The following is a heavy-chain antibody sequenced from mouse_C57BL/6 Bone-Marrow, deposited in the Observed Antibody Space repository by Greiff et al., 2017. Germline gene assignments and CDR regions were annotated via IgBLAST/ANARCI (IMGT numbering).Heavy chain of an antibody. J-gene: IGHJ1*03. CDR1: GYTFTEYT. V-gene: IGHV1-62-2*01. Sequence: QVQLQQSGAELVKPGASVKLSCKASGYTFTEYTIHWVKQRSGQGLEWIGWFYPGSGSIKYNEKFKDKATLTADKSSSTVYMELSRLTSEDSAVXFCAIHEGGLYYDYYEGYFDVWGTGTTVTVSS. CDR2: FYPGSGSI. D-gene: IGHD2-4*01. CDR3: AIHEGGLYYDYYEGYFDV.